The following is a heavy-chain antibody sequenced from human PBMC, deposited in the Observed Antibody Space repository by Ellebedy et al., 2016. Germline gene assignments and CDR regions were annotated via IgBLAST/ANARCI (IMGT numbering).Heavy chain of an antibody. CDR3: ARESTTLPYYYYGMDL. Sequence: GGSLRLSCAASGFTFSDYAMNWVRQAPGRGLEWVSTISISDYITNYVDSVKGRFTISRDTSTDTLYLHMNSLRPEDTAIYYCARESTTLPYYYYGMDLWGQGTTVTVSS. CDR2: ISISDYIT. J-gene: IGHJ6*02. CDR1: GFTFSDYA. V-gene: IGHV3-23*01. D-gene: IGHD1-1*01.